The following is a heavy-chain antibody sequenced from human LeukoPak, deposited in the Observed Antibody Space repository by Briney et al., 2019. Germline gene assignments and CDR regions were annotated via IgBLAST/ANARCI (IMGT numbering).Heavy chain of an antibody. J-gene: IGHJ4*02. CDR2: IYYSGST. V-gene: IGHV4-31*03. D-gene: IGHD3-22*01. CDR3: ARGVRANFDY. Sequence: PSETLSLTCTVSGGSISSGGYYWSWIRQHPGKGLEWIGYIYYSGSTYYNPSLKSRVTISVDTSKNQFSLKLSSVTAADTAVYYCARGVRANFDYWGQGTLVTVSS. CDR1: GGSISSGGYY.